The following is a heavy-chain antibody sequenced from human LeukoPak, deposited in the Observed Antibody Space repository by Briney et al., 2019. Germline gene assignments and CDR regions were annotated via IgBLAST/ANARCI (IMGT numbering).Heavy chain of an antibody. D-gene: IGHD4-23*01. Sequence: SVKVSCKASGGTFSSYAISWVRQAPGQGLEWMGGIIPIFGTANYAQKFQGRVTITRDTSASTAYMELSSLRSEDTAVYYCASSRSGYGGSPFDYWGQGTLVTVSS. V-gene: IGHV1-69*05. J-gene: IGHJ4*02. CDR3: ASSRSGYGGSPFDY. CDR2: IIPIFGTA. CDR1: GGTFSSYA.